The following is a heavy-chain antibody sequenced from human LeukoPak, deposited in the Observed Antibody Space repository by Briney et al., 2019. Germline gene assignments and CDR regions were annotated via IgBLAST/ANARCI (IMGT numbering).Heavy chain of an antibody. D-gene: IGHD3-10*01. CDR2: IKQDGSEK. CDR1: GFTFSSYA. V-gene: IGHV3-7*01. CDR3: ARDRYGSGSYYKEYYYYMDV. J-gene: IGHJ6*03. Sequence: GGSLRLSCAASGFTFSSYAMHWVRQAPGKGLEWVANIKQDGSEKYYVDSVKGRFTISRDNAKNSLYLQMNGLRAEDTAVYYCARDRYGSGSYYKEYYYYMDVWGKGTTVTISS.